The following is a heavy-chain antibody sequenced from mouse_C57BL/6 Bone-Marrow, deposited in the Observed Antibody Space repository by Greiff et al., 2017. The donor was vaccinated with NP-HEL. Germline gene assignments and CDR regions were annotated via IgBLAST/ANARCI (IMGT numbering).Heavy chain of an antibody. CDR3: ARIYYYGSSPFWYFDV. Sequence: EVKLVESGGDLVKPGGSLKLSCAASGFTFSSYGMSWVRQTPDKRLEWVATISSGGSYTYYPDSVKGRFTISRDNAKNTLYLQMSSLKSEDTAMYYCARIYYYGSSPFWYFDVWGTGTTVTVSS. CDR1: GFTFSSYG. CDR2: ISSGGSYT. D-gene: IGHD1-1*01. J-gene: IGHJ1*03. V-gene: IGHV5-6*01.